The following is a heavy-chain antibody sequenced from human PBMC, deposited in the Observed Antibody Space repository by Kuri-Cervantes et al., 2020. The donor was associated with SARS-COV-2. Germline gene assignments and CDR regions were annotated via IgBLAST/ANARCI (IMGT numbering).Heavy chain of an antibody. D-gene: IGHD1-26*01. J-gene: IGHJ5*02. Sequence: GGSLRLSCAASGFTFSSYAMSWVRQAPGKGLEWVSAISGSGGSTYYADSVKGRFTISRDNAKNSLYLQMNSLRAEDTAVYYCAGGVVGATSGWFDPWGQGTLVTVSS. V-gene: IGHV3-23*01. CDR1: GFTFSSYA. CDR2: ISGSGGST. CDR3: AGGVVGATSGWFDP.